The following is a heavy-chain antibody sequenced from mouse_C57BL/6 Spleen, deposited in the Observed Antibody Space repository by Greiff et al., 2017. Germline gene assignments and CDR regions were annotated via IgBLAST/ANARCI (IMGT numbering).Heavy chain of an antibody. J-gene: IGHJ2*01. CDR3: AGDYYGSSYYFDY. V-gene: IGHV1-39*01. Sequence: VQLKASGPELVKPGASVKISCKASGYSFTDYNMNWVKQSNGKSLEWIGVINPNYGTTSYNQKFKGKATLTVDQSSSTAYMQLNSLTSEDSAVYYCAGDYYGSSYYFDYWGQGTTLTVSS. CDR1: GYSFTDYN. D-gene: IGHD1-1*01. CDR2: INPNYGTT.